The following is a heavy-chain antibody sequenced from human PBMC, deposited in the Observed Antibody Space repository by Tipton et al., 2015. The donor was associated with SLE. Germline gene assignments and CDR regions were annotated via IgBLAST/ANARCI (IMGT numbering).Heavy chain of an antibody. J-gene: IGHJ4*02. V-gene: IGHV3-23*01. CDR1: GFTFRSYA. CDR2: ISGSGGRT. D-gene: IGHD3-22*01. CDR3: AKVASYYYDSSGYRHLDY. Sequence: SLRLSCAASGFTFRSYAMSWVRQAPGKGLEWVSGISGSGGRTYYADSVKGRFTISRDNSKNTLYLQMNSLRAEDTAVYYCAKVASYYYDSSGYRHLDYWGQGTLITVSS.